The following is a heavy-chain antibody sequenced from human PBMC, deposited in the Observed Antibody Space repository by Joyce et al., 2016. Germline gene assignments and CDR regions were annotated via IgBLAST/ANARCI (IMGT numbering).Heavy chain of an antibody. CDR3: GSVFEY. CDR1: GFTFTNYW. CDR2: VDSDGSGT. J-gene: IGHJ4*02. Sequence: EVQLVESGGGLLQPGGSLGLSCAASGFTFTNYWMHWVRQAPGKGLVWVACVDSDGSGTSYADSVKGRFTISRDNAKNMVYLQMNSLRIEDTAVYYCGSVFEYWGRGALVTVSS. V-gene: IGHV3-74*01.